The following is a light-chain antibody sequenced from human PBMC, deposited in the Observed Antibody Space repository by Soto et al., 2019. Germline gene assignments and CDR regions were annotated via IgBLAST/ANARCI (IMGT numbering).Light chain of an antibody. J-gene: IGLJ2*01. CDR2: DNN. V-gene: IGLV1-40*01. CDR3: QSYDSSLSGYVV. Sequence: QAVVTQPPSVSGAPGQRVTISCTGSSSNIGAGYNVHWYQHLPGTAPKLLIFDNNNRPSGVPDRFSGSKSGTSASLAITGLQAEDEADYYCQSYDSSLSGYVVFGGGTKLTVL. CDR1: SSNIGAGYN.